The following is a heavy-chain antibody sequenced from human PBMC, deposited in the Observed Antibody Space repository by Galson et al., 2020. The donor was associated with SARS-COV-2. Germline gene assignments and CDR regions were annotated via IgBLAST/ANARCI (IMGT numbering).Heavy chain of an antibody. CDR3: ARVGELSGSDNYYGSGSYYIHSLYGMDV. CDR2: IIPIFGTA. Sequence: SVKVSCKASGGTFSSYAISWVRQAPGQGLEWMGGIIPIFGTANYAQKFQGRVTITADESTSTAYMELSSLRSEDTAVYYCARVGELSGSDNYYGSGSYYIHSLYGMDVWGQGTTVTVSS. J-gene: IGHJ6*02. V-gene: IGHV1-69*13. CDR1: GGTFSSYA. D-gene: IGHD3-10*01.